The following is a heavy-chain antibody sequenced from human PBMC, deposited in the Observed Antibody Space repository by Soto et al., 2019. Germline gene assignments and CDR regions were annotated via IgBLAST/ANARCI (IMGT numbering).Heavy chain of an antibody. CDR1: GFTFSSYG. CDR3: ARDSPFTVTTRGGIDY. J-gene: IGHJ4*02. CDR2: IWYDGSNK. D-gene: IGHD4-17*01. V-gene: IGHV3-33*01. Sequence: QVQLVESGGGVVQPGRSLRLSCAASGFTFSSYGMHWVRQAPGKGLEWVAVIWYDGSNKYYADSVKGRFTISRDNSKNTLYLQMNSLRAEDRAVYYCARDSPFTVTTRGGIDYWGQGTLVTVSS.